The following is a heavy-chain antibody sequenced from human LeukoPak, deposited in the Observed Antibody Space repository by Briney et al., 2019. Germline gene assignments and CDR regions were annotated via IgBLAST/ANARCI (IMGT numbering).Heavy chain of an antibody. CDR1: GDSVSGNSGT. CDR3: ARGKSKRLDV. J-gene: IGHJ6*02. D-gene: IGHD5/OR15-5a*01. CDR2: TYYGSKWYY. Sequence: PSQTLSLTCAISGDSVSGNSGTWNWIRQSPSRGLEWLGRTYYGSKWYYDYAVSLKSRITINPDTSKNLFSLQLTSVTPEDTAVYYCARGKSKRLDVWGQGTTVTVSS. V-gene: IGHV6-1*01.